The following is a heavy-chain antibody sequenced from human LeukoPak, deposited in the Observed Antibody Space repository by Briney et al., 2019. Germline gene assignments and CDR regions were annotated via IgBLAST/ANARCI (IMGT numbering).Heavy chain of an antibody. Sequence: GGSLRLSCAASGFTFSSYEMNWVRQAPGKGLEGVSLIYSGVSTYYADSVNGRFTISRDNSKNTLYLQMNSLRAEDTAVYYCARGGVYSYGNYFDYWGQGTLVTVSS. V-gene: IGHV3-66*01. J-gene: IGHJ4*02. D-gene: IGHD5-18*01. CDR2: IYSGVST. CDR3: ARGGVYSYGNYFDY. CDR1: GFTFSSYE.